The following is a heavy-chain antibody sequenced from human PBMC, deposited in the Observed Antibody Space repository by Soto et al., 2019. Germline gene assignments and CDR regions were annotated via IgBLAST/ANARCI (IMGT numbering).Heavy chain of an antibody. CDR2: IIPIDATV. J-gene: IGHJ6*01. V-gene: IGHV1-69*12. CDR3: ARDLLGFGYTYADV. Sequence: QVQLVQSGAEVKKPGSSVKVSCKASGGTFSNYALISWVGQAPGQGLEWMGGIIPIDATVNYAQKFQGRITITADESTTTAYMDLGSLRSEDTAVYYCARDLLGFGYTYADVWGQGTTVTVSS. CDR1: GGTFSNYA. D-gene: IGHD3-10*01.